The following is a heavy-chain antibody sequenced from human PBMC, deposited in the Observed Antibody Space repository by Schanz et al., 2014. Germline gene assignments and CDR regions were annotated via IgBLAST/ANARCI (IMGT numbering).Heavy chain of an antibody. D-gene: IGHD4-17*01. Sequence: EVQLLESGGGLVQPGGSLKLSCLASGFAFSSYGMNWLRQAPGKGLEWVSFIYIGGNTYYADSVKGRFTISRDNAKNTLYLQMNSLRAEDTAVYYCARKMKLGVYGGKGHDSLDIWGQGTMVTVSS. CDR2: IYIGGNT. J-gene: IGHJ3*02. CDR1: GFAFSSYG. CDR3: ARKMKLGVYGGKGHDSLDI. V-gene: IGHV3-66*01.